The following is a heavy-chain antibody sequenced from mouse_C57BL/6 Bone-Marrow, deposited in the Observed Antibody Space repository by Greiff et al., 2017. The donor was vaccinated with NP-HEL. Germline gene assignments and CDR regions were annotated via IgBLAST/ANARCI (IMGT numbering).Heavy chain of an antibody. D-gene: IGHD1-1*01. Sequence: QVQLQQSGAELAKPGASVKLSCKASGYTFTSYWMHWVKQRPGQGLEWIGYINPSSGYTKYNQKFKDKATLTADKSSSTAYMQLSSLTYEDSAVYYCARPIYGSSCVGYAMDYWGQGTSVTVSS. J-gene: IGHJ4*01. V-gene: IGHV1-7*01. CDR2: INPSSGYT. CDR1: GYTFTSYW. CDR3: ARPIYGSSCVGYAMDY.